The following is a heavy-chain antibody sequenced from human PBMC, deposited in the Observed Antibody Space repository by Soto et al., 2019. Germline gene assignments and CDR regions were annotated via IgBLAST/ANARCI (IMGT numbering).Heavy chain of an antibody. Sequence: SETLSLTCAVYGGSFSGYHWSWIRQPPGKGLEWIGEISQSGSTNYNPSLKSGITISVDTSKKQFSLRLRSVTAADTAVYYCARGRQISPSTLFRRTGDYSMDVWGQGTTGTVSS. CDR2: ISQSGST. J-gene: IGHJ6*02. CDR1: GGSFSGYH. D-gene: IGHD2-21*01. V-gene: IGHV4-34*01. CDR3: ARGRQISPSTLFRRTGDYSMDV.